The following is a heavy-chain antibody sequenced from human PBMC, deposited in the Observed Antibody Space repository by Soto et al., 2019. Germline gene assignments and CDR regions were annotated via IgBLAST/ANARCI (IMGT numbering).Heavy chain of an antibody. V-gene: IGHV3-23*01. CDR1: GLTFASRA. J-gene: IGHJ4*02. CDR3: ARGSTDSYPGSRIFDF. Sequence: XGSLILSCLAAGLTFASRAMSWVRQAPGGGLEWVSTITDTGGDTKYSDSVRGRFTMSRDNSKKTLYLQMNNLRVEDSSLYYCARGSTDSYPGSRIFDFWGRGNLVPVSS. CDR2: ITDTGGDT. D-gene: IGHD3-10*01.